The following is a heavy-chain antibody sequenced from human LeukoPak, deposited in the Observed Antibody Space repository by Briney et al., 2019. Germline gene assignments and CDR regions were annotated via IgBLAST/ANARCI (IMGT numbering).Heavy chain of an antibody. CDR3: ARAGTWIQLWQSPGDAFGI. CDR1: GYSLTSYW. V-gene: IGHV5-51*04. J-gene: IGHJ3*02. Sequence: GESLQLSCTCSGYSLTSYWIGWVRHMPGKGLERMGIIYPGDSDTRYSPSFQGQATISADQPISTAYLQWSRLKRSATAMYYCARAGTWIQLWQSPGDAFGILGQGTIGTGSS. D-gene: IGHD5-18*01. CDR2: IYPGDSDT.